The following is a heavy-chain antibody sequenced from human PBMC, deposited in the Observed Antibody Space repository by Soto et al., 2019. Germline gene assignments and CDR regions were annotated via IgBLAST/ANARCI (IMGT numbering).Heavy chain of an antibody. Sequence: QVQLVESGGGVVQSGGSLRLSCAASGFSFRSYGMHWVRQAPGRGLEWVALISYDGRHEYYADSVKGRFTISRDNSQKKLILEMHSPRTDDTGHYYCAKLVERVGGVPVVAYWGRGTLVTVSS. CDR1: GFSFRSYG. J-gene: IGHJ4*02. D-gene: IGHD6-6*01. CDR2: ISYDGRHE. CDR3: AKLVERVGGVPVVAY. V-gene: IGHV3-30*18.